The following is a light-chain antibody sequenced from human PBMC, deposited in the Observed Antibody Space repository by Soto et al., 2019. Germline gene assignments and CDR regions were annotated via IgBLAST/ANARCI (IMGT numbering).Light chain of an antibody. CDR2: GAS. J-gene: IGKJ5*01. V-gene: IGKV3-15*01. CDR3: QQYNSWPLIT. CDR1: QSVSSN. Sequence: EIVLTQSPATLSVSPGERATLSCSASQSVSSNLAWYQQKPGQAPRLLIFGASTRATGIPDRFSGSGSGTDFTLTISFLQSEDFAVYYCQQYNSWPLITFGPGTRLEIK.